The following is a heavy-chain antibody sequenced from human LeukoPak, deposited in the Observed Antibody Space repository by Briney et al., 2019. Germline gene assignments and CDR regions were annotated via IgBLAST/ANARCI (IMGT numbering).Heavy chain of an antibody. J-gene: IGHJ3*02. Sequence: GGSLRLSCAASGFTFSSYSMNWVRQAPGKGLEWVSYISSSSSTIYYADSVKGRFTISRDNAKNSLYLQMNSLRAEDTAVYYCASKRYSYDPDAFDIWGQGTMVTVSS. V-gene: IGHV3-48*01. D-gene: IGHD5-18*01. CDR2: ISSSSSTI. CDR3: ASKRYSYDPDAFDI. CDR1: GFTFSSYS.